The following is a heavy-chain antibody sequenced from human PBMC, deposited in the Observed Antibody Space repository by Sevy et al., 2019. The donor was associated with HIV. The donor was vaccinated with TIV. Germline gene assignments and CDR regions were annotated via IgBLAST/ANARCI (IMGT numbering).Heavy chain of an antibody. CDR1: GGSISSYY. Sequence: GSLRLSCTVSGGSISSYYWSWIRQPAGKGLEWIGRIYTSGSTNYNPSLKSRVTMSVDTSKNQFSLKLSSVTAADTAVYYCASEWELGNFDYWGQGTLVTVSS. CDR3: ASEWELGNFDY. D-gene: IGHD1-26*01. V-gene: IGHV4-4*07. CDR2: IYTSGST. J-gene: IGHJ4*02.